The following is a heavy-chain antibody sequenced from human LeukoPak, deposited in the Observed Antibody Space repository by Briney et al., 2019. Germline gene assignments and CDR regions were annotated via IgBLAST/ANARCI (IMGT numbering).Heavy chain of an antibody. Sequence: GSLRLSCAASGFTFSSYAMHWVRQAPGKGLEWVAVISYDGSNKYYADSVKGRFTISRDNAKNSLYLQMNSLRAEDTAPYYCARDRSTVTTWVDYWGQGTLVTVSS. J-gene: IGHJ4*02. CDR2: ISYDGSNK. CDR1: GFTFSSYA. D-gene: IGHD4-17*01. CDR3: ARDRSTVTTWVDY. V-gene: IGHV3-30*04.